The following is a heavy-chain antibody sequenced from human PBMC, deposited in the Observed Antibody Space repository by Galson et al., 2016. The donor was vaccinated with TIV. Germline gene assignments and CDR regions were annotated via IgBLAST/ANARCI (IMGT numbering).Heavy chain of an antibody. Sequence: QSGAEVKKPGESLKISCRGSGYRFSDYWIGWVRQTPEEGLEWMGVIYLGASDTKYSPSFQGQVTISADKSINTAYLQWNRLKASDTAIYFCATLSSGWPNYFDNWGQGTQVIVSS. CDR3: ATLSSGWPNYFDN. D-gene: IGHD6-19*01. J-gene: IGHJ4*02. CDR2: IYLGASDT. V-gene: IGHV5-51*01. CDR1: GYRFSDYW.